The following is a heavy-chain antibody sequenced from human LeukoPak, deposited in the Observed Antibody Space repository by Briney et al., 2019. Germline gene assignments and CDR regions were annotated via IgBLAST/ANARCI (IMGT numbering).Heavy chain of an antibody. J-gene: IGHJ5*02. Sequence: SETLSLTCAVYGGSFSGYYWSWIRQPPGKGLEWIGEINHSGSTNYNPSLKSRVTISVDTSKNQFSLKLSSVTAADTAVCYCARGIVVVPAIPFGWFDPWGQGTLVTVSS. D-gene: IGHD2-2*01. CDR3: ARGIVVVPAIPFGWFDP. V-gene: IGHV4-34*01. CDR2: INHSGST. CDR1: GGSFSGYY.